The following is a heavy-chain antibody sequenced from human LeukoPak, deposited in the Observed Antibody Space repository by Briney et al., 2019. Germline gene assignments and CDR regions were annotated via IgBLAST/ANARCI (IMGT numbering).Heavy chain of an antibody. Sequence: GGSLRLSCAASGFTFSSYGMHWVRQAPGKGLEWVAVISYDGSNKYYADSVKGRFTISRDNSRNTLYLQMNSLKAEDTAVYYCAKGMAKNYYYMDVWGKGTTVTVSS. J-gene: IGHJ6*03. CDR1: GFTFSSYG. D-gene: IGHD5-24*01. CDR2: ISYDGSNK. CDR3: AKGMAKNYYYMDV. V-gene: IGHV3-30*18.